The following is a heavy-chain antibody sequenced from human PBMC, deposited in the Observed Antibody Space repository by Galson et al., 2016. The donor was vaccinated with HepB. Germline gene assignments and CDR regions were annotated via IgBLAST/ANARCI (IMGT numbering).Heavy chain of an antibody. CDR2: ISNSGSI. V-gene: IGHV4-59*12. CDR1: GVSMTYYY. D-gene: IGHD6-19*01. CDR3: ARAKAVVGTFYYHHAMDV. Sequence: ETLSLTCTVSGVSMTYYYWNWIRQPPGKGLEWIGYISNSGSINYNPSLKSRVTMSVDTSKNQFSLKLSSVTAADTAVYYCARAKAVVGTFYYHHAMDVWGQGTAVTVSS. J-gene: IGHJ6*02.